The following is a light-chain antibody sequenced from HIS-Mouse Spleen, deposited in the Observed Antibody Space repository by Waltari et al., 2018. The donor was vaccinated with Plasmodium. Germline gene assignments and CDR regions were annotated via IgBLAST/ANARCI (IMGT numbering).Light chain of an antibody. Sequence: SYELTQPPSVSVSPGQTARITCSGDALPKKYAYWYQQKSGPAPVLVIYEDSKRPSGSPEGIAGSSSGTMATLTISGAHVEDEADYYCYSTDSSGNHRVFGGGTKLTVL. J-gene: IGLJ3*02. CDR2: EDS. V-gene: IGLV3-10*01. CDR1: ALPKKY. CDR3: YSTDSSGNHRV.